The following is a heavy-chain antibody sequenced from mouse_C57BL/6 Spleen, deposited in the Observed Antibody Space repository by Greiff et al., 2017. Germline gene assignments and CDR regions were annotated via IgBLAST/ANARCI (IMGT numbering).Heavy chain of an antibody. CDR3: AREIATVVADFGY. CDR1: GYSFTGYF. CDR2: INPYNGDT. D-gene: IGHD1-1*01. Sequence: EVQLQQSGPELVKPGESVKISCKASGYSFTGYFMNWVMQSHGKSLEWIGRINPYNGDTFYNQKFKGKATLTVDKSSSTAHMELRSLTSEDSAVYYCAREIATVVADFGYGGQGTTLTVSS. J-gene: IGHJ2*01. V-gene: IGHV1-20*01.